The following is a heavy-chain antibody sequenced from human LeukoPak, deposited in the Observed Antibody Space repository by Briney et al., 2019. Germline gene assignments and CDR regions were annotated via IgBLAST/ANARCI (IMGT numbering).Heavy chain of an antibody. J-gene: IGHJ4*02. CDR3: VRGQATAWGLDY. D-gene: IGHD6-13*01. V-gene: IGHV3-74*01. Sequence: GGSLRLSCAASGFAFSTNWMHWVRQAPGKGLVWVSHISTDARTITYADFVKGRFTISRDNSKNTLYLQMNSLRAEDTALYYCVRGQATAWGLDYWGQGTLVTVSS. CDR1: GFAFSTNW. CDR2: ISTDARTI.